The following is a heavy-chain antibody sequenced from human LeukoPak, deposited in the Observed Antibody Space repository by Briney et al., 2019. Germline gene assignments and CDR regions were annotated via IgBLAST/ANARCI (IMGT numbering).Heavy chain of an antibody. D-gene: IGHD1-26*01. V-gene: IGHV4-34*01. CDR1: GRSFSGYY. CDR3: ARLSGSYSNDY. Sequence: SETLSLTCAVYGRSFSGYYWSWIRQPPGKGLEWIGEINHSGSTNYNPSLKSRVTISVDTSKNQFSLKLSSVTAADTAVYYCARLSGSYSNDYWGQGTLVTVSS. CDR2: INHSGST. J-gene: IGHJ4*02.